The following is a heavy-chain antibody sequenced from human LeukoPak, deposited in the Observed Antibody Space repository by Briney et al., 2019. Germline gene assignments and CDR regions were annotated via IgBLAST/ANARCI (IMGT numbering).Heavy chain of an antibody. CDR2: IWYDGSNK. J-gene: IGHJ6*02. V-gene: IGHV3-33*01. D-gene: IGHD3-16*01. Sequence: PGRSLRLSCAASGFTFSSYGMQWVRQAPGKGLEWVAVIWYDGSNKYYADSVKGRFTISRDNSKNTLYLQMNSLRAEDTAVYYCARDLLGAYYYGMDVWGQGTTVTVSS. CDR1: GFTFSSYG. CDR3: ARDLLGAYYYGMDV.